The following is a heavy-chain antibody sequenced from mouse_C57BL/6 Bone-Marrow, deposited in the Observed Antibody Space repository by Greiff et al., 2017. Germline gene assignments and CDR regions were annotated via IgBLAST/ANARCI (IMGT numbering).Heavy chain of an antibody. CDR3: ARVYWYFDV. Sequence: QVQLQQSGAELARPGASVKLSCKASGYTFTSYGISWVKQRPGQGLEWIGRIHPSDSDTNYNQKFKGKATLTVDKSSSTAYMQLSSLTSEDSAVYYCARVYWYFDVWGTGTTVTVSS. J-gene: IGHJ1*03. V-gene: IGHV1-74*01. CDR1: GYTFTSYG. CDR2: IHPSDSDT.